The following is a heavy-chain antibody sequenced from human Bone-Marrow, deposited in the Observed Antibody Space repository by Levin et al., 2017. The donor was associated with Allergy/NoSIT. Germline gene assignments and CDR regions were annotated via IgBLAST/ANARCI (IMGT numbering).Heavy chain of an antibody. CDR3: ARAGEWESSFWYGTKDYAMEF. CDR1: GVSINNYF. CDR2: IYSTASS. D-gene: IGHD6-19*01. V-gene: IGHV4-59*01. Sequence: KPSETLSLTCNVSGVSINNYFWSWIRQPPGKGLEWIGYIYSTASSSYNPSLKNRVTISIETSKNQVSLKLRSVTAADTAVYYCARAGEWESSFWYGTKDYAMEFWGQGTTVTVSS. J-gene: IGHJ6*02.